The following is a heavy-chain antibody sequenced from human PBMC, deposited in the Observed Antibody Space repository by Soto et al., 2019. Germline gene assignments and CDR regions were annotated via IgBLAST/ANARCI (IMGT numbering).Heavy chain of an antibody. D-gene: IGHD3-16*01. J-gene: IGHJ4*02. CDR3: ARGRRVGGGKPGFGVDY. V-gene: IGHV4-34*01. CDR2: INQNGSS. CDR1: GGSFSGYY. Sequence: QVQLQQWGAGLLKPSETLSLTCAVSGGSFSGYYWCWIRQPPGRGREWVGEINQNGSSSYNPSLKRRVTKSVDPSKNQFSLKVGSVTGAGTAVYYWARGRRVGGGKPGFGVDYRGQGTLVTVSS.